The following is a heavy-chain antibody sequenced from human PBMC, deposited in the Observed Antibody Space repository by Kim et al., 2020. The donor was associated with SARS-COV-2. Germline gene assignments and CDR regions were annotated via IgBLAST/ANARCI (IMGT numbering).Heavy chain of an antibody. CDR3: ASSQSSTSWSGDAFDI. CDR2: ISYDGSNK. CDR1: GFTFSSYG. V-gene: IGHV3-30*03. J-gene: IGHJ3*02. Sequence: GGSLRLSCAASGFTFSSYGMHWVRQAPGKGLEWVAVISYDGSNKYYADSVKGRFTISRDNSKNTLYLQMNSLRAEDTAVYYCASSQSSTSWSGDAFDIWG. D-gene: IGHD2-2*01.